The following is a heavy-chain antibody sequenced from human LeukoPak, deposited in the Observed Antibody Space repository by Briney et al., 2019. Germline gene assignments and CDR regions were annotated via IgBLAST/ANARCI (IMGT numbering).Heavy chain of an antibody. D-gene: IGHD4-23*01. CDR1: GFTFSSYA. CDR2: ISGTGGTT. CDR3: AHPRDRITVAHAFDI. J-gene: IGHJ3*02. V-gene: IGHV3-23*01. Sequence: GGSLRLSCAASGFTFSSYAMSWVRQAPGKGLEWVSVISGTGGTTYYADSVKGRFTISRDNSQNTLYLQMNSLRAEDTAVYYCAHPRDRITVAHAFDIWGQGTMVTVSS.